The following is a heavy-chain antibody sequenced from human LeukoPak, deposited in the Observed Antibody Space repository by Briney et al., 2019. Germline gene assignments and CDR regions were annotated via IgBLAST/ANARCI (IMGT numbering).Heavy chain of an antibody. V-gene: IGHV4-39*07. Sequence: KPSETLSLTCTVSGGSISSSSYYWGWIRQPPGKGLERIGSIYYSGSTYYNPSLKSRVTISVDTSKNQFSLKLSSVTAADTAVYYCARDLQEAARGGILYYFDYWGQGTLVTVSS. D-gene: IGHD6-6*01. CDR3: ARDLQEAARGGILYYFDY. CDR2: IYYSGST. CDR1: GGSISSSSYY. J-gene: IGHJ4*02.